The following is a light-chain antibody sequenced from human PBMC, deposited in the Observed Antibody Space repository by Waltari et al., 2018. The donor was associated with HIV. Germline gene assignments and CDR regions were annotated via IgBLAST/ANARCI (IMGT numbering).Light chain of an antibody. CDR1: SNNVGYQG. J-gene: IGLJ3*02. V-gene: IGLV10-54*01. Sequence: QAGLTQPPSVSKGLRQTATLTCTGNSNNVGYQGAAWLQQHQGHPPTLLSYRNNNWPSGTPERLSDSRSGTPASLTITGFQPEDEVDYYGSAWDGSLSGWVFGGGTKLTVL. CDR2: RNN. CDR3: SAWDGSLSGWV.